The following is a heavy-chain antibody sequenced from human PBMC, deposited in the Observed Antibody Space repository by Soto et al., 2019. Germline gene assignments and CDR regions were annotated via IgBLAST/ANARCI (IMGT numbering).Heavy chain of an antibody. Sequence: QLVESGGASVQPGGSLRLSCTASGFALSRYWMYWVRQAPGKGLVWVSHINSGGNITPYAESVRGRFTISRDNSKNTLYLDMHSLTTDDTDVYFCARSLWSPYFYYGLDVWGHGTTVTVSS. V-gene: IGHV3-74*01. CDR1: GFALSRYW. J-gene: IGHJ6*02. CDR2: INSGGNIT. D-gene: IGHD2-21*01. CDR3: ARSLWSPYFYYGLDV.